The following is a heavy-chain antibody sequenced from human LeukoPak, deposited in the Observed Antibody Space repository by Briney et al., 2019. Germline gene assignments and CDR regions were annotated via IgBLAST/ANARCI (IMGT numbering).Heavy chain of an antibody. CDR2: IYYSGST. D-gene: IGHD3-3*01. V-gene: IGHV4-59*01. CDR1: GGSISSYY. J-gene: IGHJ4*02. CDR3: ASSLYYDFWSGSLDY. Sequence: PSETLSLPCTVSGGSISSYYWSWIRQPPGKGLEWIGYIYYSGSTNYNPSLKSRVTISVDTSKNQFSLKLSSVTAADTAVYYCASSLYYDFWSGSLDYWGQGTLVTVSS.